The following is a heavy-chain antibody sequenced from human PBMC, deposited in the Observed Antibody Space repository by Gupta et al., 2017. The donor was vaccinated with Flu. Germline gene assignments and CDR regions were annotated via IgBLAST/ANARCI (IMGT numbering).Heavy chain of an antibody. Sequence: TWVSKAQGKGLEGVSRVPASGAPKYYADSGKGRLNISREKSKKTLDLKMESLRAEETAMYYWAGDIGGDCRRGNCYQRTDLWGRGTLVTVSS. D-gene: IGHD2-15*01. CDR2: VPASGAPK. V-gene: IGHV3-23*01. CDR3: AGDIGGDCRRGNCYQRTDL. J-gene: IGHJ4*02.